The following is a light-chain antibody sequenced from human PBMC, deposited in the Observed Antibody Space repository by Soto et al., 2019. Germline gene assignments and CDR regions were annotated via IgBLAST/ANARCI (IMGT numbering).Light chain of an antibody. CDR2: DSY. CDR1: QGIANF. V-gene: IGKV3-11*01. CDR3: QQRDTWPPT. J-gene: IGKJ4*01. Sequence: ENVLTQSPAALSLSPGDRATLSCRASQGIANFLAWYQQRPGQAPRLLIYDSYHRAAGVPDRFTGSGSGTDFTLTISSLQPEDFAVYFCQQRDTWPPTFGGGTKVDIK.